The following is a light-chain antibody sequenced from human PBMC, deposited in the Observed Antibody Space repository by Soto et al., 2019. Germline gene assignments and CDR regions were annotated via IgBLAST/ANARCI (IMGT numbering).Light chain of an antibody. CDR3: CSYAGRWV. Sequence: QSALTQPASVSGSPGQSITISCTGTSSDVGSYNLVSWYQQHPGKAPKLMIYEDSKRPSGVSNRFSGSKSGNTASLTISGLQAEDEADYYCCSYAGRWVFGGGTKLTFL. V-gene: IGLV2-23*01. J-gene: IGLJ2*01. CDR2: EDS. CDR1: SSDVGSYNL.